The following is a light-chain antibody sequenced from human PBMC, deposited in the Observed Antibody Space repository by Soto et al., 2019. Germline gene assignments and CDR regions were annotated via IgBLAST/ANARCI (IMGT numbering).Light chain of an antibody. CDR2: EVS. V-gene: IGLV2-14*01. CDR1: SSDVGGYNY. J-gene: IGLJ3*02. CDR3: SSYTSSSNWV. Sequence: QSVLTQPASVSGSPGQSITISCTGTSSDVGGYNYVSWYQQHPGKAPKLMIYEVSNRPSGVSNRFSGSKSGNTASLTISGLKAEDEADYYCSSYTSSSNWVFGGGTKLTVL.